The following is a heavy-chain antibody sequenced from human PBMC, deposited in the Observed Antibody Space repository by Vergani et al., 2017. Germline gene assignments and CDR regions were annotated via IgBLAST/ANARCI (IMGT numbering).Heavy chain of an antibody. Sequence: QVQLVQSGAEVKKPGSSVKVSCKASGGTFSSYTISWVRQAPGQGLEWMGRIIPILGIANYAQKFQGRVTMTTDTSTSTAYMELRSLRSDDTAVYYCARDLPIFGVVIDRDYWGQGTLVTVSS. J-gene: IGHJ4*02. CDR3: ARDLPIFGVVIDRDY. CDR2: IIPILGIA. CDR1: GGTFSSYT. V-gene: IGHV1-69*08. D-gene: IGHD3-3*01.